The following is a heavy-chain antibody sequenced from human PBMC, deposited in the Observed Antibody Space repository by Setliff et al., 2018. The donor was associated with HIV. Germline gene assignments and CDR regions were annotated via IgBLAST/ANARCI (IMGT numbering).Heavy chain of an antibody. CDR1: GYSIGSGYY. CDR2: FIYHGTT. J-gene: IGHJ5*02. CDR3: ARAGLTLTDWFDP. V-gene: IGHV4-38-2*02. Sequence: SETLSLTCTVSGYSIGSGYYWGWSRQTPERGLEWIGSFIYHGTTYINPSLKGRVSMSLDTSKNQFSLTLTSVAAADTAVYYCARAGLTLTDWFDPWGQGPLVTSPQ.